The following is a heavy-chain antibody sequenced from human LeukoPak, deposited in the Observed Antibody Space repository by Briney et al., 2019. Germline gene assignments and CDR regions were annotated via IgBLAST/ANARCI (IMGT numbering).Heavy chain of an antibody. CDR1: GDSVSSNSVT. CDR2: TYYRSTWYN. V-gene: IGHV6-1*01. D-gene: IGHD2-2*01. Sequence: SQTLSLTCAISGDSVSSNSVTWNWIRQSPSRGLEWLVRTYYRSTWYNDYAVSVRGRITVNPDTSKNQFSLHLNSVTPEDTAVYYCARRLTQYDCFDPWGQGILVTVSS. CDR3: ARRLTQYDCFDP. J-gene: IGHJ5*02.